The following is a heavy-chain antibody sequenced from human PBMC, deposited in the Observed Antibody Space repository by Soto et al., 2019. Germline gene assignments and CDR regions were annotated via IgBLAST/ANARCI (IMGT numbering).Heavy chain of an antibody. J-gene: IGHJ6*02. D-gene: IGHD2-15*01. CDR3: ARDHNFGFILYAMDV. CDR1: GYTLTSYS. Sequence: ASVKVSCKASGYTLTSYSMHWVRQAPGQGLEWMGIINPSSGRTSYAQNFQGRVTMTSDTSTSIVYMEMSSLKSEDTAVYYCARDHNFGFILYAMDVWGQVTTVTVSS. V-gene: IGHV1-46*01. CDR2: INPSSGRT.